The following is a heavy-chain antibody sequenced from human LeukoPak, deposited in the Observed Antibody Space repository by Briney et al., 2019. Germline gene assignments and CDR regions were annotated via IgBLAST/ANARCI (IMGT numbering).Heavy chain of an antibody. CDR1: GYSFTSYW. CDR3: ARHVYYDILTGGNAFDI. Sequence: GESLKISCKGSGYSFTSYWIGWVRQMPGKGLEWMGIIYPGDSDTRYSPPFQGQVTISADKSISTAYLQWSSLKASDTAMYYCARHVYYDILTGGNAFDIWGQGTMVTVSS. V-gene: IGHV5-51*01. J-gene: IGHJ3*02. CDR2: IYPGDSDT. D-gene: IGHD3-9*01.